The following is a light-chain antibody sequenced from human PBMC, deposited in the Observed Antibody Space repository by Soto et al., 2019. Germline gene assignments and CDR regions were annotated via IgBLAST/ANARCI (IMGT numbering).Light chain of an antibody. V-gene: IGKV1-17*01. Sequence: DIQMTQSPSSLSASVGDRVTITCRASQDIRNNLDWYQQKPGKAPELLIYAASTLQSGVPSRFSGSGSGTDFTLTISCLQSEDFATYYCQQYYSFPPDFGQGTRLEIK. J-gene: IGKJ5*01. CDR1: QDIRNN. CDR3: QQYYSFPPD. CDR2: AAS.